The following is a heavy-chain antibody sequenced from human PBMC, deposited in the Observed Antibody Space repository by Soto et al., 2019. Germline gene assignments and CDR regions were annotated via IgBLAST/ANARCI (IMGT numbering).Heavy chain of an antibody. CDR3: AREREMATIRYYFDY. CDR1: GFTFTSYA. J-gene: IGHJ4*02. Sequence: QVQLVESGGGVVQPGRSLRLSCAASGFTFTSYAMHWVRQASGKGLEWVAVISYDGINKYYADSVKGRFTISRDNSKNTLYLQMNSLRAEDTAVYHCAREREMATIRYYFDYWGQGTLVTVSS. CDR2: ISYDGINK. D-gene: IGHD5-12*01. V-gene: IGHV3-30-3*01.